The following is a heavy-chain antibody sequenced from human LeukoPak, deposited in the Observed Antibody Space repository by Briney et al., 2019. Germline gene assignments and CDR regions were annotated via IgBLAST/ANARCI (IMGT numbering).Heavy chain of an antibody. D-gene: IGHD6-13*01. V-gene: IGHV3-23*01. Sequence: PGGSLRLSCTASGYTFSNYAMNWVRQAPGKGLEWVSIIGSGGAATYYADSVKGRFTISRDNSRNTLYLQMNTLRAEDTAVYYCAKDGGQQPSKHYVDSWGQGPLVTVSS. CDR3: AKDGGQQPSKHYVDS. CDR1: GYTFSNYA. J-gene: IGHJ4*02. CDR2: IGSGGAAT.